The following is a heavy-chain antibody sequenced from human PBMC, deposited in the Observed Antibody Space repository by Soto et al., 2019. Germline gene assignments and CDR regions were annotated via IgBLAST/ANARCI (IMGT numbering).Heavy chain of an antibody. CDR1: GGSMRNYF. CDR2: IHYSGTT. D-gene: IGHD6-13*01. CDR3: AAGEASSRNLAPYYLDF. Sequence: SLTCTVSGGSMRNYFWTWIRQPPGKGLEWIGYIHYSGTTSFFPSYNPSLRSRVTISEDTSKNQFSLKWLSVTTADTAVYFCAAGEASSRNLAPYYLDFWGRGTLVTVSS. J-gene: IGHJ4*02. V-gene: IGHV4-59*01.